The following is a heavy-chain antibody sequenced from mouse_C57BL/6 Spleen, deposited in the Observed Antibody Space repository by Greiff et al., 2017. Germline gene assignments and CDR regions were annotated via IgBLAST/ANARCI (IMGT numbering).Heavy chain of an antibody. Sequence: VQLKQSGPELVKPGASVKISCKASGYTFTDYYMNWVKQSHGKSLEWIGDINPNNGGTSYNQKFKGKATLTVDKSSSTAYMELRSLTSEDSAVYYCARSRTGTGWYFDVWGTGTTVTVSS. CDR2: INPNNGGT. CDR3: ARSRTGTGWYFDV. J-gene: IGHJ1*03. D-gene: IGHD4-1*01. V-gene: IGHV1-26*01. CDR1: GYTFTDYY.